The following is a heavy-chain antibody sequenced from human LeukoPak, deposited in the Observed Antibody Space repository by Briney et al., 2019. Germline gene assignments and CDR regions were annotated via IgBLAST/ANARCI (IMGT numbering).Heavy chain of an antibody. J-gene: IGHJ5*02. CDR3: ASTRTLYGSGIRWFDP. Sequence: SETLSLTCTVSGGSISSYYWSWIRHPPRKGLGWIGYIYYSGSTNYNPSLKSRVTISVDTSKNQFSLKLSSVTAADTAVYYCASTRTLYGSGIRWFDPWGQGTLVTVSS. D-gene: IGHD3-10*01. V-gene: IGHV4-59*01. CDR1: GGSISSYY. CDR2: IYYSGST.